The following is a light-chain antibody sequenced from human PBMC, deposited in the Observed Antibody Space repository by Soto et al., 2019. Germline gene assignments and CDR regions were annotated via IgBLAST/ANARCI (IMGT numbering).Light chain of an antibody. CDR1: QSVSSSY. Sequence: ETVMTQSPATLSASPGERPTPSCRTSQSVSSSYLTWYLQKPGQAPRLLIYDASTRATRIPARFSGGASGADFTLTIGSLQPEDFALYYCHQRQSWPRTFGQGTKVDIK. V-gene: IGKV3D-7*01. J-gene: IGKJ1*01. CDR2: DAS. CDR3: HQRQSWPRT.